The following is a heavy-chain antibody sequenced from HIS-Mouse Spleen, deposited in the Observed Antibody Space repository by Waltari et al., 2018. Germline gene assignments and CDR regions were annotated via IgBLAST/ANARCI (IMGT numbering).Heavy chain of an antibody. D-gene: IGHD6-13*01. J-gene: IGHJ4*02. CDR3: ARGKGSSSWYYFDY. CDR1: GGSFSGYY. V-gene: IGHV4-34*01. Sequence: QVQLQQWGAGLLKPSETLSLTCAVYGGSFSGYYWSWIRQPPGNGLEWIGEINHSGSTNYNPSLKSRVTISVDTSKNQFSLKLSSVTAADTAVYYCARGKGSSSWYYFDYWGQGTLVTVSS. CDR2: INHSGST.